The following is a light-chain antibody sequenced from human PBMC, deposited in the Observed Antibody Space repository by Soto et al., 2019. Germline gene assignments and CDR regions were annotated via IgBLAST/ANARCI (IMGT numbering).Light chain of an antibody. J-gene: IGLJ1*01. Sequence: QSVLTQPPSVSAAPGQTVTISCSGGSSNIGRNYVSWYQQLPGTAPKFLIYDNNKRPSGIPDRFSGSKSDTSATLGITGLQTGDEADYYCGTWDSSLSAYVFGTGTKLTVL. CDR3: GTWDSSLSAYV. CDR1: SSNIGRNY. V-gene: IGLV1-51*01. CDR2: DNN.